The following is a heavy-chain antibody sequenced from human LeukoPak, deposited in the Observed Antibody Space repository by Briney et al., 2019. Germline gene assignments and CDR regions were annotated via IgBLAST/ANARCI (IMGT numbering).Heavy chain of an antibody. D-gene: IGHD6-19*01. CDR1: VYSFTSYG. CDR3: ARDPRIAVAGTSWFDP. Sequence: ASVKVSCKASVYSFTSYGISWVRQAPGQGLEWMGRISAYNGNTNYAQKVQGRVTMTTDTSTSTAYMELRSLRSDDTAVYYCARDPRIAVAGTSWFDPWGQGTLVTVSS. J-gene: IGHJ5*02. V-gene: IGHV1-18*01. CDR2: ISAYNGNT.